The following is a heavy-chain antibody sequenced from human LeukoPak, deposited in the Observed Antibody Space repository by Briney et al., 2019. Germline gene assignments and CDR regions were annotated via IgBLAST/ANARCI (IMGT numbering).Heavy chain of an antibody. CDR2: IYYSGST. D-gene: IGHD2-15*01. CDR1: GGSISDGDHY. Sequence: SETLSLTCTVSGGSISDGDHYWSWIRQPPGKGLEWIGYIYYSGSTNYNPSLKSRVTISVDTSKNQFSLKLSSVTAADTAVYYCARDIRSGHLYYFDYWGQGTLVTVSS. V-gene: IGHV4-61*08. J-gene: IGHJ4*02. CDR3: ARDIRSGHLYYFDY.